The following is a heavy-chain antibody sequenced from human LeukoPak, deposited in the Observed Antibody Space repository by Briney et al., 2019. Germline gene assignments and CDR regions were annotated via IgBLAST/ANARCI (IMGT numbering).Heavy chain of an antibody. V-gene: IGHV3-30*18. J-gene: IGHJ4*02. CDR1: GFTFSSHD. Sequence: GGSLRLSCAASGFTFSSHDMHWVRQAPGKGLEWVAFISYDGGKKDYADSVKGRFTISRDNSRNTLYLQMNSLRAEDTAVYYCAKWGCSGSDCYPFDYWGQGTLVTVSS. CDR2: ISYDGGKK. D-gene: IGHD2-21*02. CDR3: AKWGCSGSDCYPFDY.